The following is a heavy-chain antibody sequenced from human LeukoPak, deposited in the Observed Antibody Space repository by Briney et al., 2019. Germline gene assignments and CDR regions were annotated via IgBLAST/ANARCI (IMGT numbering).Heavy chain of an antibody. D-gene: IGHD3-22*01. J-gene: IGHJ1*01. CDR1: GFTFSTYW. Sequence: GGSLRLSCAASGFTFSTYWMHWVRQAPGKGLVWVSRIKSDGSTNYADSVEGRFTISRDNANNTLSLQMNSLRPEDTGVYYCARAPSEIGGYYPEYFRHWGQGTLATVSS. V-gene: IGHV3-74*01. CDR2: IKSDGST. CDR3: ARAPSEIGGYYPEYFRH.